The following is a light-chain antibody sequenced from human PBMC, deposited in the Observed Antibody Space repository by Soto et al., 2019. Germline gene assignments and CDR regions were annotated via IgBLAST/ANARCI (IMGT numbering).Light chain of an antibody. Sequence: QSVLTQPPSASGSPGQSVTISCTGTSTDVGGYNYVSWYQQYPGKAPKLMIYEVTKRPSGVPDRFSGSKSGNTASLTVSGLQAEDEADYYCSSYADSNNVLFGGGTQLTVL. CDR1: STDVGGYNY. CDR3: SSYADSNNVL. V-gene: IGLV2-8*01. J-gene: IGLJ2*01. CDR2: EVT.